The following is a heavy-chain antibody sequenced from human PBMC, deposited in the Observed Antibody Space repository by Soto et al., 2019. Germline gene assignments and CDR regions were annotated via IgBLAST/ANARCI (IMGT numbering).Heavy chain of an antibody. CDR3: AKEAISYCSARGCLGKFDY. Sequence: GGSLRLSCAASGFAFSSSAMSWVRQAPGKGLEWVSTISNRGGSTYYADSVKGRFTISRDNSKNTLYLQMNTLRAEDKAVYYCAKEAISYCSARGCLGKFDYWGQGTLVTVSS. CDR2: ISNRGGST. V-gene: IGHV3-23*01. J-gene: IGHJ4*02. D-gene: IGHD2-15*01. CDR1: GFAFSSSA.